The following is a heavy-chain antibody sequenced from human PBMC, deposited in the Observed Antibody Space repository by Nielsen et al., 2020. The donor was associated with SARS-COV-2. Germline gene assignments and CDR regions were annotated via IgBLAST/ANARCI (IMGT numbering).Heavy chain of an antibody. D-gene: IGHD2-2*01. V-gene: IGHV3-23*01. CDR2: ISGSGGST. J-gene: IGHJ6*02. CDR1: GFSVSSHD. Sequence: GGSLRLSCAASGFSVSSHDMNWVRQAPGKGLEWVSAISGSGGSTYYADSVKGRFTISRDNSKNTLYLQMNSLRAEDTAVYYCAKDKYQLLNYGMDVWGQGTTVTVSS. CDR3: AKDKYQLLNYGMDV.